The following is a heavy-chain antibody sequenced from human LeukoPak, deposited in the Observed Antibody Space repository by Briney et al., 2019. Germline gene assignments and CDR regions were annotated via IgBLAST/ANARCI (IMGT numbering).Heavy chain of an antibody. D-gene: IGHD3-9*01. CDR1: GFTFGDYV. CDR2: ISSDGNTQ. Sequence: GGSLRLSCTASGFTFGDYVMSWVRQTPGKGMEWVAFISSDGNTQSYADPLKGRFTISRDNFRDTVFLELTTLRTEDTGLYYCVRDLTSGARFGFWGPGTLVTVSS. J-gene: IGHJ4*01. V-gene: IGHV3-30*03. CDR3: VRDLTSGARFGF.